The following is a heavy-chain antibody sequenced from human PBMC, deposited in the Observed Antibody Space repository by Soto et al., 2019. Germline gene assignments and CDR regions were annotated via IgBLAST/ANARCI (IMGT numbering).Heavy chain of an antibody. CDR1: EYSFTSYW. V-gene: IGHV5-10-1*01. CDR3: ARQDTAMVTGNYGMDV. CDR2: IDPSDSYT. Sequence: PGESLKISCQGSEYSFTSYWISWVRQMPGKGLEWMGRIDPSDSYTNYSPSFQGHVTISADKSISTAYLQWSSLKASDTAMYCCARQDTAMVTGNYGMDVWGQGTTVTVSS. D-gene: IGHD5-18*01. J-gene: IGHJ6*02.